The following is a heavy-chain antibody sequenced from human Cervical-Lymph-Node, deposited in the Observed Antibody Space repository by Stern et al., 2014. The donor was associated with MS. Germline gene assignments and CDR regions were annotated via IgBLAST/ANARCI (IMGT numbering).Heavy chain of an antibody. J-gene: IGHJ6*02. V-gene: IGHV3-13*01. CDR3: ARSPQIGSSWSPHYYGMDV. Sequence: EMQLVESGGGLVQPGGSLRLSCAASGFTFSSYDMHWVRQATGKGLEWVSAIGTAGDTYYPGSVKGRFTISRENAKNSLYLQMNSLRAGDTAVYYCARSPQIGSSWSPHYYGMDVWGQGTTVTVAS. CDR1: GFTFSSYD. D-gene: IGHD6-13*01. CDR2: IGTAGDT.